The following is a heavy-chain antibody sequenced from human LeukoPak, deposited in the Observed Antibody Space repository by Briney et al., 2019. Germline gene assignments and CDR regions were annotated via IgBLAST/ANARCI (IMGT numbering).Heavy chain of an antibody. CDR3: ARRSGYDVFDI. CDR1: GDSISIGAYS. Sequence: SETLSLTCTVSGDSISIGAYSWSWIRQPPGKGLEWIGYIYHSGSAYYNPSLKSRVTISVDRPKNQVSLTLTSMTAADTAVYYCARRSGYDVFDIWGQGTMVTVSS. D-gene: IGHD1-14*01. J-gene: IGHJ3*02. V-gene: IGHV4-30-2*01. CDR2: IYHSGSA.